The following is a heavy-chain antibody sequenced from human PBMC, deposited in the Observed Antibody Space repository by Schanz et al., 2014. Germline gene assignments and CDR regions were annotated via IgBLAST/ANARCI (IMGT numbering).Heavy chain of an antibody. CDR1: GGSFSGYY. CDR3: ARGEWSTSQFDY. J-gene: IGHJ4*01. CDR2: IHHSGST. Sequence: QVQLQQWGAGLLKPSETLSLTCAVYGGSFSGYYWTWIRQPPGKGLEWIGEIHHSGSTNYNPSLKSRVTISIDPSKNHFSLKLSSVTAADTAVYYCARGEWSTSQFDYWGHGTLVTVSS. V-gene: IGHV4-34*01. D-gene: IGHD2-2*01.